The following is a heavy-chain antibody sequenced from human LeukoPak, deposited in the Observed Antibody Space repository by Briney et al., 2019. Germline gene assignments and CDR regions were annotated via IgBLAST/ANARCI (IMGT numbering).Heavy chain of an antibody. J-gene: IGHJ4*02. Sequence: SETLSLTCTVSGGSISSYSWSWIRQPPGQGLEWIGYIYYSGSTNYNPSLKSRVTISVDTSKNQFSLKMTSVTAADTAMYYCARLRTAAAGMDYWGQGTLVTVSS. CDR1: GGSISSYS. CDR3: ARLRTAAAGMDY. D-gene: IGHD6-13*01. V-gene: IGHV4-59*01. CDR2: IYYSGST.